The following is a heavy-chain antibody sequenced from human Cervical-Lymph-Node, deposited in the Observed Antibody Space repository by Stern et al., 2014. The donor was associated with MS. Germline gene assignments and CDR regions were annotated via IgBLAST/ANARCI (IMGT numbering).Heavy chain of an antibody. J-gene: IGHJ5*02. Sequence: VQLVQSGAEVKKPGDSVKVSCKASGYTFTSYVITWVRQAPGQGLERMGWITTYNGNAAYAQRLQGRVTMTTDTSTSTAYMELRSLRSDDTAMYFCARMISTNWFDPWGQGTLVTVSS. D-gene: IGHD3-22*01. CDR1: GYTFTSYV. CDR2: ITTYNGNA. V-gene: IGHV1-18*04. CDR3: ARMISTNWFDP.